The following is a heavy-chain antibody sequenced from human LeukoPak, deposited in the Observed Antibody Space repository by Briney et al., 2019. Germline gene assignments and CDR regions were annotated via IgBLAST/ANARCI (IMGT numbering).Heavy chain of an antibody. V-gene: IGHV1-18*01. D-gene: IGHD6-19*01. CDR3: ARTIAVAVLYYYYYMDV. CDR1: GGTFSSYA. CDR2: ISAYNGNT. Sequence: ASVKVSCKASGGTFSSYAISWVRQAPGQGLEWMGWISAYNGNTNYAQKLQGRVTMTTDTSTSTAYMELRSLRSDDTAVYYCARTIAVAVLYYYYYMDVWGKGTTVTISS. J-gene: IGHJ6*03.